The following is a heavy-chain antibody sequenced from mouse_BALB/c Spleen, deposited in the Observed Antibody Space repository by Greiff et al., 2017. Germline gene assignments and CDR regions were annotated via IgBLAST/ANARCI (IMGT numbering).Heavy chain of an antibody. CDR1: GFTFSSFG. V-gene: IGHV5-17*02. Sequence: EVKLMESGGGLVQPGGSRKLSCAASGFTFSSFGMHWVRQAPEKGLEWVAYISSGSSTIYYADTVKGRFTISRDNPKNTLFLQMTSLRSEDTAMYYCARDGPLPQFAYWGQGTLVTVSA. J-gene: IGHJ3*01. D-gene: IGHD5-5*01. CDR3: ARDGPLPQFAY. CDR2: ISSGSSTI.